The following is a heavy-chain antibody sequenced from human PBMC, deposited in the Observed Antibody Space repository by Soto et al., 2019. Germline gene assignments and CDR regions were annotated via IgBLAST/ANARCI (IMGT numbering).Heavy chain of an antibody. J-gene: IGHJ4*02. CDR2: ISGSAGST. Sequence: EVQLLDSGGGVVQPGGSLRLSCAASGFIFSNYAMSWVRQAPGKGLEWVSGISGSAGSTNYADSVKGRFTISRDNSKNTLYLQMNSLRAEDTAIYYCVRKEYSYDSSNYPFDYWGQGTLVTVSS. D-gene: IGHD3-22*01. CDR1: GFIFSNYA. V-gene: IGHV3-23*01. CDR3: VRKEYSYDSSNYPFDY.